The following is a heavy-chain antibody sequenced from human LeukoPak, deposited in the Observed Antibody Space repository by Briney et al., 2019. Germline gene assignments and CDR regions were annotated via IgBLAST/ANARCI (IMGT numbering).Heavy chain of an antibody. V-gene: IGHV3-49*04. D-gene: IGHD2-15*01. CDR1: GFTFGDYA. J-gene: IGHJ4*02. CDR3: TMCSGGSCYPQYYFDY. Sequence: GGSLRLSCTASGFTFGDYAMSWGRQAPGKGLEWVSFIRSKAYGGTTEYAASVKGRFTISRDDSKSIAYLQMNSLKTEDTAVYYCTMCSGGSCYPQYYFDYWGQGTLVTVSS. CDR2: IRSKAYGGTT.